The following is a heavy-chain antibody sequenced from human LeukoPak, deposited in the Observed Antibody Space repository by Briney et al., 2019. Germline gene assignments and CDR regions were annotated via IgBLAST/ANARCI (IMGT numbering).Heavy chain of an antibody. Sequence: GGSLRLSCAASGFTFSSYSMNGVRQAPGKGLEWVSSISTSSSYIYYADSVKGRFTISRDNAKNSLYLQMNSLRAEDTAVYYCAVDYGDYEYFQHWGQGTLVTVSS. CDR1: GFTFSSYS. CDR3: AVDYGDYEYFQH. J-gene: IGHJ1*01. V-gene: IGHV3-21*01. CDR2: ISTSSSYI. D-gene: IGHD4-17*01.